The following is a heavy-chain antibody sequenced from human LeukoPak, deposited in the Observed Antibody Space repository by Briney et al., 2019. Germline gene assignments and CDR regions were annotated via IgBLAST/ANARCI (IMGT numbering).Heavy chain of an antibody. J-gene: IGHJ4*02. CDR3: ARAGEVYNSGSYLEY. V-gene: IGHV1-69*13. CDR2: FIPVFGPA. Sequence: ASVKVSCKASGYTFTSYGISWVRQAPGQGLEWMGGFIPVFGPANYAQKFQGRVTITADESTSTAYMELSSLRSEDTAVYYCARAGEVYNSGSYLEYWGQGTLATVSS. CDR1: GYTFTSYG. D-gene: IGHD6-19*01.